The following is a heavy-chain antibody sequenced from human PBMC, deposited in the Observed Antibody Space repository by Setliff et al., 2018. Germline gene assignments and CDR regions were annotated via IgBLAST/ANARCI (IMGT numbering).Heavy chain of an antibody. CDR1: GFTLRSYW. CDR2: IWHDGGNK. J-gene: IGHJ4*02. V-gene: IGHV3-33*08. D-gene: IGHD2-15*01. CDR3: ARTCSGSGCYAGLES. Sequence: PGGSLRLSCAASGFTLRSYWMSWVRQAPGKGLEWVAVIWHDGGNKYHADSVKGRFTISRDNSKNTLYLQMNSLRPEDTAVYYCARTCSGSGCYAGLESWGQGTPVTVSS.